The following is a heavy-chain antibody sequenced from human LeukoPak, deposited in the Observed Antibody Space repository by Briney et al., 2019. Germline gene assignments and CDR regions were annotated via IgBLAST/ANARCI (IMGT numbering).Heavy chain of an antibody. Sequence: SETLSLTCTVSGGSISSYYWSWIRQPPGKGLEWIGYIYYSGSTNYNPSLKSRVTISVDTSKNQFSLKLRSVTAADTAVYYCARKVLATYNWFDPWGQGTLVTVSS. J-gene: IGHJ5*02. D-gene: IGHD5-12*01. V-gene: IGHV4-59*08. CDR3: ARKVLATYNWFDP. CDR1: GGSISSYY. CDR2: IYYSGST.